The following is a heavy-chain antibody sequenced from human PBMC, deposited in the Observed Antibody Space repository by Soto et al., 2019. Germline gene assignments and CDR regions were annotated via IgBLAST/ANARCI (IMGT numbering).Heavy chain of an antibody. J-gene: IGHJ3*02. D-gene: IGHD5-12*01. CDR2: IWYEGSNK. CDR3: AREPSGYGLVAFDI. CDR1: GFTFSSYG. Sequence: GGSLRLSCAASGFTFSSYGMHWVRQAPGKGLEWVAVIWYEGSNKYYADYVKGRFTISRDNSKNTLYLQMNSLRAEDTAVFFCAREPSGYGLVAFDIWGQGTMVTVSS. V-gene: IGHV3-33*01.